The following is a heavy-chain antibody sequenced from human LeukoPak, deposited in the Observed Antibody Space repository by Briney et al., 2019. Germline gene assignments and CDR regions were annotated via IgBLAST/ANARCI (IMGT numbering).Heavy chain of an antibody. CDR3: ATIPGYSSGWYGGYDY. J-gene: IGHJ4*02. CDR2: ISSSSSYI. D-gene: IGHD6-19*01. V-gene: IGHV3-21*01. CDR1: GFTFSSYS. Sequence: PGGSLRLSCAASGFTFSSYSMHSVRQAPGKGLEWDSSISSSSSYIYYADSVKGRFTISRDNAKNSLYLQMNSLRAEDTAVYYCATIPGYSSGWYGGYDYWGQGTLVTVSS.